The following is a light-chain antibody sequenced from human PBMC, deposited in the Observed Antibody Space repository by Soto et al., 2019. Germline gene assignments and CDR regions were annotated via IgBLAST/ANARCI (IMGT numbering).Light chain of an antibody. J-gene: IGKJ1*01. CDR1: QSLLYNNTYNY. Sequence: IVLAQTPLTLPVTPGGPAAISCRSGQSLLYNNTYNYLDWYVPKPGQSPQLLFYFGSNRAPGVPDRFSGSGSGTDFTLKINRVEAEDVGTYYCMQALQSLTFGQGTKVDI. V-gene: IGKV2-28*01. CDR2: FGS. CDR3: MQALQSLT.